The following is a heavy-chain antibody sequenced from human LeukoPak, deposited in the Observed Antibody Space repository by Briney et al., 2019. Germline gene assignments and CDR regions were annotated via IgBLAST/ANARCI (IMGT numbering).Heavy chain of an antibody. Sequence: ASVKDSCKASGYTFTGYYIHWVRQAPGQGLEWMAWINPYSGDTDSAQKFQGRVTVTRDTSITTAYMDLSRLRSDDTAVYYCARANGGGAYYPFDYWGQGALVTVSS. CDR1: GYTFTGYY. CDR2: INPYSGDT. V-gene: IGHV1-2*02. CDR3: ARANGGGAYYPFDY. J-gene: IGHJ4*02. D-gene: IGHD2-21*02.